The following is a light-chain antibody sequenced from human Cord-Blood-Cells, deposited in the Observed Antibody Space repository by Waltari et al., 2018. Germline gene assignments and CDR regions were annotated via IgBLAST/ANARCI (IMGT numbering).Light chain of an antibody. Sequence: QSVLTQPPSASGTPGQRVTISCSGSSSNIGSNTVNWYQQLPGTAPKLLIYSNNQRPSGVPDRFSGSKSGTSASLAISGPQSEDEADYYCAAWDDSLNGNWVFGGGTKLTVL. CDR2: SNN. J-gene: IGLJ3*02. CDR3: AAWDDSLNGNWV. CDR1: SSNIGSNT. V-gene: IGLV1-44*01.